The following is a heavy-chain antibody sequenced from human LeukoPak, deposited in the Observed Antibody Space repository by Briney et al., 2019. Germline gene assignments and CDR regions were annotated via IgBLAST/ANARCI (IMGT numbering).Heavy chain of an antibody. Sequence: SGPTLVKPTQTLTLTCSFSGFSLSTSGMCVSWIRQPPGKALEWLARIDWDDDKYYSTSLKTRLTISKDTSKNQVVLTMTNMDPVDTATYYCARMRVDYYDSSGYTPYYFDYWGQGTLVTVSP. J-gene: IGHJ4*02. CDR2: IDWDDDK. V-gene: IGHV2-70*11. CDR1: GFSLSTSGMC. D-gene: IGHD3-22*01. CDR3: ARMRVDYYDSSGYTPYYFDY.